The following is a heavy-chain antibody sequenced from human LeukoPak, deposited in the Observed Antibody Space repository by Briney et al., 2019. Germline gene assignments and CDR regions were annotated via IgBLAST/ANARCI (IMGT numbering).Heavy chain of an antibody. V-gene: IGHV3-74*01. CDR3: ARDLGNNPAADLDAFDL. CDR1: GFTFINYA. Sequence: PGGSLRLSCSASGFTFINYAISWVPQVPGKGLVWVSRITPPGDNTNYADSVRGRFTVSRDNAKNTLYLQINSLRAEDTAVYFCARDLGNNPAADLDAFDLWGQGTMVTVSS. D-gene: IGHD1-14*01. CDR2: ITPPGDNT. J-gene: IGHJ3*01.